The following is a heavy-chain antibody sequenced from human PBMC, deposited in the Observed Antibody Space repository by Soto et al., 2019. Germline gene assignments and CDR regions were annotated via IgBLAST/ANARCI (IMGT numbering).Heavy chain of an antibody. CDR3: AKAPSIAVAVTTFDY. V-gene: IGHV3-9*01. Sequence: EVQLVESGGGLVQPGRSLRLSCAASGFTFDDYAMHWVRQAPGKGLEWVSGISWNSGSRGYADSVKGRFTISRDNAKNSLYLQMNSLRAEDTAFYYCAKAPSIAVAVTTFDYWGQGTLVTVSS. D-gene: IGHD6-19*01. J-gene: IGHJ4*02. CDR1: GFTFDDYA. CDR2: ISWNSGSR.